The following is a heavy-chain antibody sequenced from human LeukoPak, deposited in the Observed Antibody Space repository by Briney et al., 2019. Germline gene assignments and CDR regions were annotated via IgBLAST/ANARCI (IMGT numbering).Heavy chain of an antibody. D-gene: IGHD3/OR15-3a*01. J-gene: IGHJ4*02. CDR1: GFTFSHSA. V-gene: IGHV3-48*01. CDR3: ARDFWTPHD. CDR2: IGTGGSLI. Sequence: GGSLRLSCAASGFTFSHSAINWVRQGPGKGLEWVAYIGTGGSLITYADSVKGRFTISRDDAQNSVYLQMNTLRVEDTATYYCARDFWTPHDWGQGTLVTVSS.